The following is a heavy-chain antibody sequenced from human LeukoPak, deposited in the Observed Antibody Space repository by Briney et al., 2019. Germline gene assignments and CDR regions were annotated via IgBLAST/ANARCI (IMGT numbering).Heavy chain of an antibody. CDR2: IWYDGSNK. J-gene: IGHJ4*01. V-gene: IGHV3-33*01. Sequence: PGGSLRLSCAASGFTFSSYGMHRVRQAPGKGLEWVAVIWYDGSNKYYADSVKGRFTISRDNSKNTLYLQMNSLRAEDTAVYYCARDLGPAPGISVGGSGFGYWGQGTLVTVSS. CDR1: GFTFSSYG. D-gene: IGHD6-19*01. CDR3: ARDLGPAPGISVGGSGFGY.